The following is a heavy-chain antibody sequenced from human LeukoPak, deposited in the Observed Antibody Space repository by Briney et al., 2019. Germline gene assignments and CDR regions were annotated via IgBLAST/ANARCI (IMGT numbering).Heavy chain of an antibody. J-gene: IGHJ4*02. Sequence: GGSLRLSCTAPGLTFSSYIMHWVRQAPGKGLEWVSSISSSSYIYYADSVKGRFTISRDNAKNSLYLQMNSLRAEDTAVYYCARDGYGNYYGSGSYSYWGQGTLVTVSS. CDR1: GLTFSSYI. CDR2: ISSSSYI. CDR3: ARDGYGNYYGSGSYSY. V-gene: IGHV3-21*01. D-gene: IGHD3-10*01.